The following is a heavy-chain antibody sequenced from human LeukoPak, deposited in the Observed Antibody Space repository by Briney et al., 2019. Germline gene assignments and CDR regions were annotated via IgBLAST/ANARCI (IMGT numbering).Heavy chain of an antibody. CDR1: GFIFRNYA. CDR3: AKWGDYDILTGYYVSDF. V-gene: IGHV3-23*01. Sequence: GGSLRLFCAASGFIFRNYAMSWVRQAPGKELEWVSAITGSGDTTYYADSVEGRFTISRDNSKNTLYVEMNTLRAEDTAVYYCAKWGDYDILTGYYVSDFWGQGTLVTVSS. CDR2: ITGSGDTT. J-gene: IGHJ4*02. D-gene: IGHD3-9*01.